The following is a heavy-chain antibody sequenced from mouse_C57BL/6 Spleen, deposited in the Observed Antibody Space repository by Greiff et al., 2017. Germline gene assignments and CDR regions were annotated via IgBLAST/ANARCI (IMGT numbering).Heavy chain of an antibody. CDR3: ASSITTVGTGDY. D-gene: IGHD1-1*01. J-gene: IGHJ2*01. Sequence: QVQLQQPGAELVRPGSSVKLSCKASGYTFTSYWMHWVKQRPIQGLEWIGNIDPSDSETHYNQKFKDKATLTVDKSSSTAYMQLSSLTSEDSAVYYCASSITTVGTGDYWGQGTTLTVSS. CDR2: IDPSDSET. V-gene: IGHV1-52*01. CDR1: GYTFTSYW.